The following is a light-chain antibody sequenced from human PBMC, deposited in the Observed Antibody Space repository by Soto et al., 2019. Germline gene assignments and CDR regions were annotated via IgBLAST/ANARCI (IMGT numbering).Light chain of an antibody. CDR1: SSNIGAGYD. V-gene: IGLV1-40*01. CDR3: QSHDSSLNSWV. J-gene: IGLJ3*02. CDR2: GNT. Sequence: QSVLTQPPSMSGAPGQRVTISCTGSSSNIGAGYDVHWYQLLPGTAPKLLIYGNTNRPSGVPDRFSGSKSGTSASLAITGLRAQGKADYYSQSHDSSLNSWVSGGGPKSPS.